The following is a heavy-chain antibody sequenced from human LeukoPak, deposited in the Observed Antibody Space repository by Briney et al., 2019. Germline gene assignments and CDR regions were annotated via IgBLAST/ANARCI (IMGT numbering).Heavy chain of an antibody. CDR2: IITYNGKT. D-gene: IGHD3-22*01. CDR3: ARDWGYYSDISTYSDY. CDR1: GYTFTSHG. V-gene: IGHV1-18*01. J-gene: IGHJ4*02. Sequence: ASVKVSCKASGYTFTSHGIGWVRQAPGQGLEWMGWIITYNGKTDYAQDFQGRVTMTIDTSTSTAHMELWGLRSDDTAVYYCARDWGYYSDISTYSDYWGQGTPVTVSS.